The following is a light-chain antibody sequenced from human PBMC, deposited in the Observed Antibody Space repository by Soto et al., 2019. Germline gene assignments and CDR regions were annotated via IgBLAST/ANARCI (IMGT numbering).Light chain of an antibody. J-gene: IGKJ1*01. CDR1: QSVGLS. Sequence: EIVLTQSPATLSLPPGGRATLSCRASQSVGLSLAWYQQKPGQAPRLLIYDASKRASGFPARFSGSGPGTDFTRTISSLEPEDFAGYYCQERTGWPPWTFGQGTKVDIK. V-gene: IGKV3-11*01. CDR3: QERTGWPPWT. CDR2: DAS.